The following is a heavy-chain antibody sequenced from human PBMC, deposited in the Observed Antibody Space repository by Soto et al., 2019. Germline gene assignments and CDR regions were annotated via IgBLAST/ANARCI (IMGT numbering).Heavy chain of an antibody. CDR2: INHSGST. J-gene: IGHJ4*02. CDR3: ARGVATVVTSYFDY. V-gene: IGHV4-34*01. CDR1: GGSFSGYY. Sequence: SETLSLTCTVSGGSFSGYYWSWIRQPPGKGLEWIGEINHSGSTNYNPSLKSRVNISVDTSKNQFSLKLSSVTAADTAVYYCARGVATVVTSYFDYWGQGTLVTVSS. D-gene: IGHD5-12*01.